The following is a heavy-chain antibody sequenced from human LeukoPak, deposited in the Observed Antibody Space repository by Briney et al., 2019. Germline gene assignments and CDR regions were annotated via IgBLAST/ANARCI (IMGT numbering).Heavy chain of an antibody. Sequence: SETLSLTCTVSGDSIDSYYWSWIRQPPGKGLEWIGYIYYRGTTSYNPFLKSRVTISVDTSKNQFSLKLNSVTAADTAVYFCAREGECSGGTCYSYGWIDSWGQGTLVTVSP. CDR2: IYYRGTT. CDR3: AREGECSGGTCYSYGWIDS. CDR1: GDSIDSYY. J-gene: IGHJ5*01. D-gene: IGHD2-15*01. V-gene: IGHV4-59*12.